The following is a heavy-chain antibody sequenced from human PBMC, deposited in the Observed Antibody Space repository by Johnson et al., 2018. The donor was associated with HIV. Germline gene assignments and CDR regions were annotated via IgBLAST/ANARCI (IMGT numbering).Heavy chain of an antibody. V-gene: IGHV3-74*02. D-gene: IGHD3-3*02. J-gene: IGHJ3*02. Sequence: VQLVESGGGLVQPGASLRLSCAASGFTFSTYWMHWVRQAPGKGLVWVSRVNNDGGDTIYADSVKGRFTISRDNAKNTLYLQMNSLRAEDTAMYFCARGGAFHAFDIWGHGTTVTVSS. CDR2: VNNDGGDT. CDR3: ARGGAFHAFDI. CDR1: GFTFSTYW.